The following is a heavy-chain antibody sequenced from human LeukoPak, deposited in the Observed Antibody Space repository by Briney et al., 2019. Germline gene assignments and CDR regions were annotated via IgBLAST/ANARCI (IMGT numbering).Heavy chain of an antibody. CDR1: GGSISNYY. Sequence: SETLSLTCTVSGGSISNYYWSWIRQPPGKGLEWIGYIYYSGSTNYNPSLKSRVTISVDTSKNQFSLKLSSVTAADTAVYYCARGNSIGYYYNWYFDLWGRGTLVTVSS. CDR2: IYYSGST. J-gene: IGHJ2*01. D-gene: IGHD3-22*01. CDR3: ARGNSIGYYYNWYFDL. V-gene: IGHV4-59*01.